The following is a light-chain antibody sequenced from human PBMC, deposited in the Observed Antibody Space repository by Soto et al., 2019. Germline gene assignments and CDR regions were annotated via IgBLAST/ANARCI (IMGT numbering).Light chain of an antibody. V-gene: IGLV2-14*01. Sequence: QSVLTQPASVSGSPGQSITISCTGTSRDIGFFNYVSWYQQFPGNAPKLVIFEVTNRPPGVSNRFSASKSGNTASLTISGLQAEDGADYYCSSYTTRSTYVFGTGTKLTVL. J-gene: IGLJ1*01. CDR3: SSYTTRSTYV. CDR2: EVT. CDR1: SRDIGFFNY.